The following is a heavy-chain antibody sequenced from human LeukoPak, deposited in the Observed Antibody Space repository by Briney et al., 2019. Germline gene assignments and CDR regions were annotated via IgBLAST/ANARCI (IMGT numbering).Heavy chain of an antibody. CDR1: GFTFSSYG. J-gene: IGHJ4*02. V-gene: IGHV3-30*02. D-gene: IGHD6-19*01. CDR2: IRYDGSNK. CDR3: ARSYTSGWYTYYFDY. Sequence: AGGSLRLSCAASGFTFSSYGMHWVRQAPGKGLEWVAFIRYDGSNKYYADSVKGRFTISRDRSNNTLYLQMNSLRAEDTAVYYCARSYTSGWYTYYFDYWGQGALVTVSS.